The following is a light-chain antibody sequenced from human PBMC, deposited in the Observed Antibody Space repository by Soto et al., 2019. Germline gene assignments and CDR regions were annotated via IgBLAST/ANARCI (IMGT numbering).Light chain of an antibody. CDR2: DAS. V-gene: IGKV3-11*01. Sequence: EIVLTQSPATLSLSPGERATLSCRACQSVGSFLAWYQHKPGQGPRLLIYDASTRATGIPARFSGSGSGTDFTLTISNLEPEDFAIYYCQQRSHWPPFTFGPGTKVDVK. CDR1: QSVGSF. CDR3: QQRSHWPPFT. J-gene: IGKJ3*01.